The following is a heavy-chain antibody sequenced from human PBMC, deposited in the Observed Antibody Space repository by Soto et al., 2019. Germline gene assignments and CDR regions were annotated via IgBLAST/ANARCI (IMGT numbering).Heavy chain of an antibody. CDR1: GYTFSTYA. J-gene: IGHJ6*02. V-gene: IGHV1-3*01. D-gene: IGHD1-1*01. CDR3: ARGKGMEENYYYYGMDI. CDR2: LNGGTGQT. Sequence: QVQVVQSGAEVKKPGASVKVSCKASGYTFSTYAIHWVRQAPGQSLEWMGWLNGGTGQTRYSQRFQDRVTITRDTSASTAHMEVSSLRPEDTAVYYCARGKGMEENYYYYGMDIWGQGTTVTVSS.